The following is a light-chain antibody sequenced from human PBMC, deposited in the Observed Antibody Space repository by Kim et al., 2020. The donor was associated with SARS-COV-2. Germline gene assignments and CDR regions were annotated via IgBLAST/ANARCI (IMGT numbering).Light chain of an antibody. J-gene: IGLJ2*01. CDR3: NSRDSSGNHVL. V-gene: IGLV3-19*01. Sequence: AFGQTVRIPCRGDSLRTYYASWYQQKPGQAPALVIYGKDNRPSGIPDRFSGSTSGNTASLTITGAQAEDEADYYCNSRDSSGNHVLFGGGTKVTVL. CDR2: GKD. CDR1: SLRTYY.